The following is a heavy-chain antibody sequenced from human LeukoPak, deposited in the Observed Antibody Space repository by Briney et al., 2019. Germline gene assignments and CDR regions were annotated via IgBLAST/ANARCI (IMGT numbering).Heavy chain of an antibody. V-gene: IGHV4-31*11. CDR3: ARGIGDYDFWSGYRYYFDY. J-gene: IGHJ4*02. D-gene: IGHD3-3*01. CDR1: GGSFSGYY. Sequence: SETLSLTCAVYGGSFSGYYWSWIRQHPGKGLEWIGYIYYSGSTYYNPSLKSRVTISVDTSKNQFSLKLSSVTAADTAVYYCARGIGDYDFWSGYRYYFDYWGQGTLVTVSS. CDR2: IYYSGST.